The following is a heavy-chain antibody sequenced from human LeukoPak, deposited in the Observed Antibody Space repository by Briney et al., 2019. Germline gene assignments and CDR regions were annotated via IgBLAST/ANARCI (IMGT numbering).Heavy chain of an antibody. V-gene: IGHV1-2*02. J-gene: IGHJ5*02. CDR3: ARGGSLFSGSNCFLNWVDR. Sequence: GASVKVSCKASGYTFTGYYIHWVRQAPGRGLEWMAWINPNSTSTTYAQSFQDRVTVTRDTSINTAYMELTSLKFDDTSIYYCARGGSLFSGSNCFLNWVDRWGQGTLVTVSS. CDR2: INPNSTST. D-gene: IGHD2-2*01. CDR1: GYTFTGYY.